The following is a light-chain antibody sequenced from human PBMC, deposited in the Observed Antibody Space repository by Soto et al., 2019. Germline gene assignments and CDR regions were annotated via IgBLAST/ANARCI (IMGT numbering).Light chain of an antibody. J-gene: IGKJ1*01. V-gene: IGKV1-39*01. CDR2: AVS. Sequence: DIQMTQSPSSLSASVGDRVTIACRASQSISTYLNWYQHKPGKAPKVLIYAVSSLQSGVPSRFSGSGSGTDFTLTITSLQPEDSATYYCQHSYGTPRTFGQGTNV. CDR3: QHSYGTPRT. CDR1: QSISTY.